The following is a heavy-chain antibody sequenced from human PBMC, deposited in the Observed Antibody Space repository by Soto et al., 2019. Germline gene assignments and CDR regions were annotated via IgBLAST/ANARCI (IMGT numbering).Heavy chain of an antibody. V-gene: IGHV3-23*01. CDR3: AKDPQRIHYYYGMDV. D-gene: IGHD2-2*01. Sequence: GGSLRLSCAASGFTFSSYAMSWVRQAPGKGLEWVSAISGSGGSTYYADSVKGRFTISRDNSKNTLYLQMNSLRAEDTAVYYCAKDPQRIHYYYGMDVWGQGTTVTVSS. J-gene: IGHJ6*02. CDR2: ISGSGGST. CDR1: GFTFSSYA.